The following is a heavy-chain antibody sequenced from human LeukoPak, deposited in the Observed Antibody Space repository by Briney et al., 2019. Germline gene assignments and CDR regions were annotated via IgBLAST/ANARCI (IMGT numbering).Heavy chain of an antibody. CDR1: GSTLSTNY. J-gene: IGHJ4*02. D-gene: IGHD3-10*01. V-gene: IGHV3-66*01. CDR2: TFSVGST. Sequence: GGSLRLSCAVSGSTLSTNYTGWVRQAPGKGRGWGSVTFSVGSTYYTDCVKGRFASSRDNSKNTLYLQMNSLRAEDTAVYYCARERIWYGDHAGYFDYWGQGTLVTVSS. CDR3: ARERIWYGDHAGYFDY.